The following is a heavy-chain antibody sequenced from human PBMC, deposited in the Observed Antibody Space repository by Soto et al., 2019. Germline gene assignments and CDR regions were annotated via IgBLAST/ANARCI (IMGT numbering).Heavy chain of an antibody. J-gene: IGHJ4*02. CDR2: IVVGSGNT. D-gene: IGHD2-8*01. CDR3: AAVSVSTQYYFDY. CDR1: GFTFTSSA. V-gene: IGHV1-58*01. Sequence: QMQLVQSGPEVKKPGTSVKVSCKASGFTFTSSAVQWMRQARGQRLEWIGWIVVGSGNTNYAQKFQERVTITRDMSTSTAYMELSSLRSEDTAVYYCAAVSVSTQYYFDYWGQGTLVTVSS.